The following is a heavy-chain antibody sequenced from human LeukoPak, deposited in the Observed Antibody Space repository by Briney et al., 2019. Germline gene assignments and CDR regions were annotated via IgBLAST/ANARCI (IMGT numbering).Heavy chain of an antibody. Sequence: SGTLSLTCAVSGGSISSSNWWSWVRQPPGKGLEWIGEIYHSGSTNYNPSLKSRVTISVDKSKNQFSLKLSSVTAADTAVYYCARFSGGELYYDLWSGYSREDYFDYWGQGTLVTVSS. CDR3: ARFSGGELYYDLWSGYSREDYFDY. CDR2: IYHSGST. D-gene: IGHD3-3*01. J-gene: IGHJ4*02. CDR1: GGSISSSNW. V-gene: IGHV4-4*02.